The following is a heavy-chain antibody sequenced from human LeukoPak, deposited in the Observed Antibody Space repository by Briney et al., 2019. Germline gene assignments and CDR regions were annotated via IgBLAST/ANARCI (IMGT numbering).Heavy chain of an antibody. CDR3: ARGVDAGVDF. J-gene: IGHJ4*02. Sequence: ASVKVSCKASGYTFTSYDINWVRQATGQGLEWMGWMSPNSDKTGYTQKFQGRVSMTRDTSISTAYMELSSQRPEDTAIYYCARGVDAGVDFWGQGTLVTVSS. CDR1: GYTFTSYD. V-gene: IGHV1-8*01. CDR2: MSPNSDKT. D-gene: IGHD2-8*01.